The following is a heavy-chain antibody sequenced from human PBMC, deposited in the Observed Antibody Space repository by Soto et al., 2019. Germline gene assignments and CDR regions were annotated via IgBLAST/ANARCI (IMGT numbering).Heavy chain of an antibody. CDR3: ARLGKWLPPYYCCMDV. CDR2: IYYSGST. CDR1: GGSISSSSYY. D-gene: IGHD5-12*01. J-gene: IGHJ6*03. Sequence: SETLSLTCTVSGGSISSSSYYWGWIRQPPGKGLEWIGSIYYSGSTYSNPYRKSRVTISVDTSKNQFSLKLSSVTAADTAVYYCARLGKWLPPYYCCMDVWGKGTTVTVSS. V-gene: IGHV4-39*01.